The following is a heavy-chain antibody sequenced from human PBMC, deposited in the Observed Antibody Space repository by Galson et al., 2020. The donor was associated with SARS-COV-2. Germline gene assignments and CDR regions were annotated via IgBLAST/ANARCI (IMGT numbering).Heavy chain of an antibody. CDR3: TTDWPTGFTMIVVVPGFDY. D-gene: IGHD3-22*01. V-gene: IGHV3-15*01. CDR1: GFTFSNAW. Sequence: GGSLRLSCAASGFTFSNAWMSWVRQAPGKGLEWVGRIKSKTDGGTTDYAAPVKGRFTISRDDSKNTLYLQMNSLKTEDTAVYYCTTDWPTGFTMIVVVPGFDYWGQGTLVTVSS. J-gene: IGHJ4*02. CDR2: IKSKTDGGTT.